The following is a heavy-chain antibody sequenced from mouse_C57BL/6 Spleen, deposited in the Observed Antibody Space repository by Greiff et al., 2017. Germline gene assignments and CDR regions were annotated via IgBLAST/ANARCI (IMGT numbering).Heavy chain of an antibody. V-gene: IGHV1-66*01. J-gene: IGHJ2*01. Sequence: QVQLQQSGPELVKPGASVKISCKASGYSFTSYYIHWVKQRPGQGLEWIGWIYPGSGNTKYNEKFKGKATLTADTSSSTAYMQLSSLTSEDSAVYYCARSADYYGSSYEFDYWGQGTTLTVSS. D-gene: IGHD1-1*01. CDR2: IYPGSGNT. CDR3: ARSADYYGSSYEFDY. CDR1: GYSFTSYY.